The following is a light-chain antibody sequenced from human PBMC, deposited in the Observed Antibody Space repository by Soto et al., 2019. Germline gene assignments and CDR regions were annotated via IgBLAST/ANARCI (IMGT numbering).Light chain of an antibody. Sequence: QSVLTQPPSASGTPGQRVTISCSGSTSNIGSNTVNWYQQLPGTAPKLHIYSNNQRPSGVPDRFSVSKSGTSASLAISGLQSEDEADYYCAAWDDSLNGWVFGGGTKVTVL. CDR1: TSNIGSNT. CDR2: SNN. V-gene: IGLV1-44*01. CDR3: AAWDDSLNGWV. J-gene: IGLJ3*02.